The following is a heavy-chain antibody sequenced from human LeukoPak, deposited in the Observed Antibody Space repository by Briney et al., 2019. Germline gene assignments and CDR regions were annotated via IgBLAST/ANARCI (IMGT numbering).Heavy chain of an antibody. CDR3: ARDLGIVVVPAAMDY. V-gene: IGHV1-69*04. J-gene: IGHJ4*02. D-gene: IGHD2-2*01. CDR1: RDTYRRYA. CDR2: IIPICGRE. Sequence: ATVSVSYGASRDTYRRYAISGVTQAPGKGLEWRGRIIPICGRENYAQKFQGRVTITADKSTSTAYMELSSLRSEDTAVYYCARDLGIVVVPAAMDYWGQGTLVTVSS.